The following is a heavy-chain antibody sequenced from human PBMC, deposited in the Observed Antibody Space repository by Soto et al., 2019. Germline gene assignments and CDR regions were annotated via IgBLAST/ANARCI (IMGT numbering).Heavy chain of an antibody. CDR3: ARDAPPDDY. J-gene: IGHJ4*02. CDR2: ISSRSGTI. V-gene: IGHV3-48*01. CDR1: GFTFSSYS. Sequence: GGSLRLSCAASGFTFSSYSMNWVRQAPGKGLEWVSSISSRSGTIYYADFVKGRFTISRDIARNSLYLQMNSLRAEDTAVYYCARDAPPDDYWGQGT.